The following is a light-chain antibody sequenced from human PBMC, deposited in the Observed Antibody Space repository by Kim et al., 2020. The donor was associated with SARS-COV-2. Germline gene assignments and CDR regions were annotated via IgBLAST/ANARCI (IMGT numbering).Light chain of an antibody. V-gene: IGKV1-9*01. CDR1: QDIRSA. CDR3: QQLNSYPFT. CDR2: SAS. Sequence: ASVGARVTITCRARQDIRSALVWYQQKPGRAPKLLIYSASTLPSGVPSRFSGSGSGTDFTLTISSLQPEDFATYYCQQLNSYPFTFGGGTKVDIK. J-gene: IGKJ4*01.